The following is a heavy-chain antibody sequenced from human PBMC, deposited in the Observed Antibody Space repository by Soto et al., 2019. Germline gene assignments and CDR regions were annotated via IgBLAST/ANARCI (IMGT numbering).Heavy chain of an antibody. V-gene: IGHV3-72*01. Sequence: EVQLVESGGGLVQPGGSLILSCAASGFTFSDHYMDWVRQAPGKGLEWVGRTRNKANSYTTEYAASVKGRFTVSRDDSKNTLYLQINSLKTEDTAVYYCAGSSGTYRYFDYWGQGTLVTVSS. CDR3: AGSSGTYRYFDY. CDR2: TRNKANSYTT. J-gene: IGHJ4*02. CDR1: GFTFSDHY. D-gene: IGHD1-26*01.